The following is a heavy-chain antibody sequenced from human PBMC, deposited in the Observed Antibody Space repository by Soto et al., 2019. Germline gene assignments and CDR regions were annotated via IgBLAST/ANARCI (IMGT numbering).Heavy chain of an antibody. V-gene: IGHV3-15*07. CDR2: IKSKTDGGTT. CDR3: TTDQAWFGELSPYYYYHYVMAF. CDR1: GFTFSNAW. Sequence: GGSLRLSCAASGFTFSNAWMNWVRQAPGKGLEWVGRIKSKTDGGTTDYAAPVKGRFTISRDDSKNTLYLQMNSLKTEDTAVYYCTTDQAWFGELSPYYYYHYVMAFWAQGTTVTVSS. J-gene: IGHJ6*02. D-gene: IGHD3-10*01.